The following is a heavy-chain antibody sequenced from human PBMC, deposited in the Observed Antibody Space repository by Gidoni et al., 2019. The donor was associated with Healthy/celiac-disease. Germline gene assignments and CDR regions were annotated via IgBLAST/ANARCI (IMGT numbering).Heavy chain of an antibody. V-gene: IGHV3-7*01. D-gene: IGHD3-9*01. CDR3: ARDRANYDILTGYSVYYYYGMDV. J-gene: IGHJ6*02. CDR1: GFTFSSYW. CDR2: IKQDGSEK. Sequence: EVQLVESGGGLVQPGGSLRLSCAASGFTFSSYWMSWVRRAPGKGLEWVANIKQDGSEKYYVDSVKGRFTISRDNAKNSLYLQMNSLRAEDTAVYYCARDRANYDILTGYSVYYYYGMDVWGQGTTVTVSS.